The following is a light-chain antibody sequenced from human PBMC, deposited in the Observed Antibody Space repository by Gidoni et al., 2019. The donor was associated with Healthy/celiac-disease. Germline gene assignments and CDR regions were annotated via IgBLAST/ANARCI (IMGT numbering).Light chain of an antibody. CDR2: DAF. Sequence: DIQMTQSPSTLSASVGDRVTITCRASQSISSWLAWYQQKPGKAPKLLIYDAFSLESGVPSRFSVSGSGTEFTLTISSLQPDDFAAYYCQQYNSYSQAFGQGTKVEIK. CDR3: QQYNSYSQA. J-gene: IGKJ1*01. CDR1: QSISSW. V-gene: IGKV1-5*01.